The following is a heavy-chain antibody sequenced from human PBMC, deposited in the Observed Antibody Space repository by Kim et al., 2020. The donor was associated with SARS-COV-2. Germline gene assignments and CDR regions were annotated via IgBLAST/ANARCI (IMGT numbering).Heavy chain of an antibody. Sequence: GGSLRLSCAASGFTFSSYAMHWVRQAPGKGLEWVAVISYDGSNKYYADSVKGRFTISRDNSKNTLYLQMNSLRAEDTAVYYCARDDRRDYYDSSGYYFDYWGQGTLVTVSS. CDR2: ISYDGSNK. CDR1: GFTFSSYA. CDR3: ARDDRRDYYDSSGYYFDY. V-gene: IGHV3-30-3*01. J-gene: IGHJ4*02. D-gene: IGHD3-22*01.